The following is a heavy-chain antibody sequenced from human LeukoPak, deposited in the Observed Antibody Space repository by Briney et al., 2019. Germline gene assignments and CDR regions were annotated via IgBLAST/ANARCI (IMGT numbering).Heavy chain of an antibody. Sequence: GGSLRLSCAASGFTFSSYEMNWVRQAPGKGLEWVSYISSSGSTIYYADSVKGRFTISRDNAKNSLYLQMNSLRAEDTAVYFCSRRREARTWYFEGGNDFWGQGTLVAVSS. J-gene: IGHJ4*02. D-gene: IGHD6-13*01. CDR2: ISSSGSTI. CDR1: GFTFSSYE. CDR3: SRRREARTWYFEGGNDF. V-gene: IGHV3-48*03.